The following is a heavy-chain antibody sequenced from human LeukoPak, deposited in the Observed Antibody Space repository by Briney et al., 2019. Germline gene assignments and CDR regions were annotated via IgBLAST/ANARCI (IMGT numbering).Heavy chain of an antibody. Sequence: GGSLRLSCAPSGFTFSSYSMGWVRQAPGKGLEWVSAISGSGDRTYYTDSVKGRFTISRDNSKNTLYLQMNSLRAEDTAVYYCAKDGMVYGDYDYWGQGTLVTVSS. CDR1: GFTFSSYS. V-gene: IGHV3-23*01. CDR3: AKDGMVYGDYDY. J-gene: IGHJ4*02. D-gene: IGHD4-17*01. CDR2: ISGSGDRT.